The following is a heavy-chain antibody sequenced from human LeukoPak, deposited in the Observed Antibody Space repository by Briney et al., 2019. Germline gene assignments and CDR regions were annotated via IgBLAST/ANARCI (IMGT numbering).Heavy chain of an antibody. CDR3: TRTVSGFPYMDV. D-gene: IGHD6-19*01. Sequence: GGSLRLSCAASGFIFSSYWMSWVRQAPGKGLEWVANIKEDGSEKYYVDSVKGRFTISRDNAKNSFYLQMDSLRVGDTAVYYCTRTVSGFPYMDVWGQGTTVTVSS. CDR2: IKEDGSEK. V-gene: IGHV3-7*01. CDR1: GFIFSSYW. J-gene: IGHJ6*02.